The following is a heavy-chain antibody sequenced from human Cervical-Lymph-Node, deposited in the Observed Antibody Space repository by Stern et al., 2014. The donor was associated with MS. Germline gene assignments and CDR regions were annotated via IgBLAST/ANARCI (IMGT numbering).Heavy chain of an antibody. J-gene: IGHJ4*02. D-gene: IGHD6-19*01. Sequence: VQLVQSGGGLVQPGGSLRLSCAASGFTFSGYSMNWVRQAPGKGLEWVSYISSSSSTIYYADSVKGRFPISRDNAKNSLYLQMNSLRAEDTAVYYCARDGGSGWRNFDYWGQGTLVAVSS. CDR3: ARDGGSGWRNFDY. CDR2: ISSSSSTI. V-gene: IGHV3-48*01. CDR1: GFTFSGYS.